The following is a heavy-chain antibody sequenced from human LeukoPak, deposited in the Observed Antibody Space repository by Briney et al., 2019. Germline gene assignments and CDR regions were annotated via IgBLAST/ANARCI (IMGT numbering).Heavy chain of an antibody. Sequence: SVKVSCKASGYSFTGYYMHWVRPAPGQGLEWMGWINPNSGGTNYAQKFQGRVTMTRDTSISTAYMELSRLRSDDTAVYYCASPDSSGYYYGYWGQGTLVTVSS. V-gene: IGHV1-2*02. D-gene: IGHD3-22*01. CDR2: INPNSGGT. J-gene: IGHJ4*02. CDR3: ASPDSSGYYYGY. CDR1: GYSFTGYY.